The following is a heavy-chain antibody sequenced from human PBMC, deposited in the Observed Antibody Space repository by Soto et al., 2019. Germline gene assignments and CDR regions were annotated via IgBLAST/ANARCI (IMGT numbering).Heavy chain of an antibody. J-gene: IGHJ4*02. CDR2: MNPNSGNT. Sequence: QVQLVQSGAEVKKPGASVKVSCKASGYTFTSYDINWVRQATGQGLEWMGWMNPNSGNTGYAQKFQGRVTMTRNTSISTAYMELSSLRSEDTAVYYCARSMGGYCSGGSCYPGSWGQGTLVTVSS. D-gene: IGHD2-15*01. V-gene: IGHV1-8*01. CDR1: GYTFTSYD. CDR3: ARSMGGYCSGGSCYPGS.